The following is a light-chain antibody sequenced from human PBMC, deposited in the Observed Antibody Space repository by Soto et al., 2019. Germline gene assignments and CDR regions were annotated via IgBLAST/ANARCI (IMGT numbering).Light chain of an antibody. CDR1: QSVSSY. CDR2: DAS. J-gene: IGKJ1*01. CDR3: QQRSNWPPGWT. V-gene: IGKV3-11*01. Sequence: EIVLTQSPATLSLSPGEGATLSCRASQSVSSYLAWYQQKPGQAPRLLIYDASNRATGIPARFSGSGSGTDFTLTISSLEPEDFAVYYCQQRSNWPPGWTFGQGTKVEIK.